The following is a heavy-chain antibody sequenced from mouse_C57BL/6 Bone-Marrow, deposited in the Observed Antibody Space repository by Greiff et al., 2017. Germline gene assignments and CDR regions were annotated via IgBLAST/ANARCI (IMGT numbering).Heavy chain of an antibody. CDR2: ISSGGSYT. CDR1: GFTFSSYG. V-gene: IGHV5-6*01. J-gene: IGHJ3*01. D-gene: IGHD2-3*01. Sequence: EVQVVESGGDLVKPGGSLKLSCAASGFTFSSYGMSWVRQTPDKRLEWVATISSGGSYTYYPDSVKGRFTISRDNAKNTLYLQMSSLKSEDTAVYYCASRRDDGYWAPFAYWGQGTLVTVSA. CDR3: ASRRDDGYWAPFAY.